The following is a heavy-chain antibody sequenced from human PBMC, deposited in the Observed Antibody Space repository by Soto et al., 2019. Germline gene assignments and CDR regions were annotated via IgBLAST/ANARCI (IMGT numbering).Heavy chain of an antibody. J-gene: IGHJ4*02. CDR2: IIPYYNTL. CDR3: ASGASRWYPYFVDS. V-gene: IGHV1-69*01. D-gene: IGHD6-13*01. Sequence: QAQVVQSGAEVRKPGSSVKLSCKASEGTFNSYAIAWVRQAPGQGLEWMGGIIPYYNTLNYAQKFQDRVTITADDSKNTVYMELSSLRSDDTAVYFCASGASRWYPYFVDSWAQGTLVTVSS. CDR1: EGTFNSYA.